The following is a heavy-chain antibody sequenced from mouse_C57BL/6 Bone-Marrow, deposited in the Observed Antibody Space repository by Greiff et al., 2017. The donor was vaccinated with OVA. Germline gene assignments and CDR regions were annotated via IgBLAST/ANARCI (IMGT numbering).Heavy chain of an antibody. V-gene: IGHV5-2*01. CDR3: ARPPQLGLRSYAMDY. Sequence: EVQLQESVGGLVQPGASLKVSCESSEYEFPSYDMPWVRKTPVQWLELVATIHPYGGSTYYPDTMERRFIISRDNTKKTLYLQMSSLRSEDTALYYCARPPQLGLRSYAMDYWGQGTSVTVSS. CDR1: EYEFPSYD. J-gene: IGHJ4*01. CDR2: IHPYGGST. D-gene: IGHD3-1*01.